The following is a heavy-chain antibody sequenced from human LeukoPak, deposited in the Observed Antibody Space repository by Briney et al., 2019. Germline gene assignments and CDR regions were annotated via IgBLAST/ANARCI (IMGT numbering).Heavy chain of an antibody. J-gene: IGHJ4*02. Sequence: ASVKVSCKVSGSSLTELSMHWVRQAPGKGLEWMEGFDPDDGETPLFAQKFQGRVSMTEDTSTDTAYMELSSLSSEDTAVYYCATGTIYCSSCSGDYWGQGTLVTVSS. CDR1: GSSLTELS. D-gene: IGHD2-2*01. V-gene: IGHV1-24*01. CDR2: FDPDDGET. CDR3: ATGTIYCSSCSGDY.